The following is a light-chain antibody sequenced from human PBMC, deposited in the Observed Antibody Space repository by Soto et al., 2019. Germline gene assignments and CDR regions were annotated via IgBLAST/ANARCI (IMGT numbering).Light chain of an antibody. V-gene: IGLV2-11*01. CDR1: SSDIGAYNA. CDR3: LSYEGNYTYV. CDR2: DVI. Sequence: SALTQPRSVSGSPGQSVTISCTGTSSDIGAYNAVSWYQQHPDKAPRFIIFDVIKRPSGVPDRFSASKSGNTASLTISGLQADAEAEYLSLSYEGNYTYVFGAGTKVTVL. J-gene: IGLJ1*01.